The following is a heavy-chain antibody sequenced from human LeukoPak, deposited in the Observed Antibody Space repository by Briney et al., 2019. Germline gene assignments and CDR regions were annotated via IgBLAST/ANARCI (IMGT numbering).Heavy chain of an antibody. J-gene: IGHJ4*02. V-gene: IGHV5-51*01. CDR3: ARGALVAGISEIDY. CDR2: IYPGDSDT. CDR1: GYSFTTYW. Sequence: ESLKISCKGSGYSFTTYWIGWVRQMPGRGLEWMGIIYPGDSDTRYSPSFQGQVTISADQSISTAYLQWSSLKASDTAMYYCARGALVAGISEIDYWGQGTLVTVSS. D-gene: IGHD6-19*01.